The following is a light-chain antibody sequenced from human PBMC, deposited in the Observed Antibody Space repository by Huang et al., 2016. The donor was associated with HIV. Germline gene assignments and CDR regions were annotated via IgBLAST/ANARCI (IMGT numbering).Light chain of an antibody. CDR3: QQYNNWPPVT. CDR2: VAS. V-gene: IGKV3-15*01. J-gene: IGKJ5*01. Sequence: ETVMTQSPATLSVSPGERVTLSCRASASVGRTLAWYQQKPGQAPRLLIYVASPRATGVPPRFRCGGSGTEFTFSISSLQSEDFAVYYCQQYNNWPPVTFGQGTRLEIK. CDR1: ASVGRT.